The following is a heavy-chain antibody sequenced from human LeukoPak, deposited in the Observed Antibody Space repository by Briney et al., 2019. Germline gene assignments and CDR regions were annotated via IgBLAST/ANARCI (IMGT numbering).Heavy chain of an antibody. CDR2: IKHSGST. CDR1: GGSFSGYY. CDR3: ASPLIVGAKGGFDY. Sequence: SETLSLTCAVYGGSFSGYYWSWIRQPPGKGLEWIGEIKHSGSTNYNPSLKSRVTISVDTSKNQFSLKLSSVTAADTAVYYCASPLIVGAKGGFDYWGQGTLVTVSS. D-gene: IGHD1-26*01. J-gene: IGHJ4*02. V-gene: IGHV4-34*01.